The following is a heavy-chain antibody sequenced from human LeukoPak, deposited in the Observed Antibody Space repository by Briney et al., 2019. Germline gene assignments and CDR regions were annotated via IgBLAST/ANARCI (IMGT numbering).Heavy chain of an antibody. CDR1: GGTFSSYA. Sequence: ASVKVSCKASGGTFSSYAISWVRQAPGQGLEWMGGIIPIFGTANYAQKLQGRVTITADESTSTAYMELSSLRSEDTAVYYCAREVRPVVVVPAAMYWFDPWGQGTLVTVSS. D-gene: IGHD2-2*01. V-gene: IGHV1-69*01. CDR3: AREVRPVVVVPAAMYWFDP. CDR2: IIPIFGTA. J-gene: IGHJ5*02.